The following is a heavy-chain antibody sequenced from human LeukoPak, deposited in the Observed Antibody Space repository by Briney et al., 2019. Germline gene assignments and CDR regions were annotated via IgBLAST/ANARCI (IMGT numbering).Heavy chain of an antibody. V-gene: IGHV1-18*01. CDR1: GYTFTSYG. J-gene: IGHJ4*02. CDR2: ISAYNGNT. D-gene: IGHD6-13*01. Sequence: ASVKVSCNASGYTFTSYGISWVRQAPGQGLEWMGWISAYNGNTNYAQKLQGRVTMTTDTSTSTAYMELRSLRSDDTAVYYCARVTTIAAAGTGFDYWGQGTLVTVSS. CDR3: ARVTTIAAAGTGFDY.